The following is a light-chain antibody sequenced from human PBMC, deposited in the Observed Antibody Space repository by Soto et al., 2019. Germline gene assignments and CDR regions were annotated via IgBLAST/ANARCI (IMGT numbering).Light chain of an antibody. J-gene: IGKJ1*01. Sequence: EIVLTQSPGTLSFSPGERATLSCRAIQSVSSSYLAWYQQKPGQAPRLLIYGASRRATGIPDRFSGSGSGTDFTLTISRLEPEDFAVYYCQQYGSSPWTFGQGTKVEIK. CDR1: QSVSSSY. CDR2: GAS. CDR3: QQYGSSPWT. V-gene: IGKV3-20*01.